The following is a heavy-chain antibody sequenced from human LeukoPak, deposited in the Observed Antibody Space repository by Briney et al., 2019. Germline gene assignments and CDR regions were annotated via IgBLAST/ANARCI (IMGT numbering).Heavy chain of an antibody. CDR1: GFTFRSYS. D-gene: IGHD6-19*01. Sequence: PGGSLRLSCAASGFTFRSYSMNWVRQAPGKGLEWVSYISSSTSTIYYADSVKGRFTVSRDNAKNSLYLQMNSLRAEGTAVYYCARAPYSSGWTKDYYYYMDVWGKGTTVTVSS. J-gene: IGHJ6*03. CDR2: ISSSTSTI. CDR3: ARAPYSSGWTKDYYYYMDV. V-gene: IGHV3-48*01.